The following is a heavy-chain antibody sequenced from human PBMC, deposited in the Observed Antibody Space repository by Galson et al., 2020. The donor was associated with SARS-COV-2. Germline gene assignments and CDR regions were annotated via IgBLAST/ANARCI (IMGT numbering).Heavy chain of an antibody. D-gene: IGHD3-3*01. CDR1: GFTFSSYS. Sequence: TGGSLRLSCAGSGFTFSSYSMNWVRQAPGKGLEWLSYISSSSSTIYYADSVKGRFTISRDNAKNSLYLQMNSLRDEDTAVYFCARRGGVMNYIDYWGQGTLVTVSS. J-gene: IGHJ4*02. CDR2: ISSSSSTI. V-gene: IGHV3-48*02. CDR3: ARRGGVMNYIDY.